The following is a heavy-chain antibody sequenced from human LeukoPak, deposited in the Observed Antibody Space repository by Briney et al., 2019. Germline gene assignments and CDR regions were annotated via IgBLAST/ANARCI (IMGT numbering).Heavy chain of an antibody. J-gene: IGHJ4*02. CDR2: ISGSGGST. V-gene: IGHV3-23*01. CDR1: GFTFSSYA. D-gene: IGHD3-22*01. CDR3: AKIRVYYDSSGFDY. Sequence: PGGSLRLSCAASGFTFSSYAMSWVRQAPGKGREWVSAISGSGGSTYYADSVKGRFTISRDNSKNTLYLQMNSLGAEDKAVYYCAKIRVYYDSSGFDYWGQGTMVTVSS.